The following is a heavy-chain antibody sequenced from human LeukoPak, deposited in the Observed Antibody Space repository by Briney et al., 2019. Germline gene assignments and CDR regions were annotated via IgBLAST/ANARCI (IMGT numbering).Heavy chain of an antibody. D-gene: IGHD3-22*01. Sequence: SGGSLRLSCAASGFTFSDYYMSWIRQAPGRGLEWVSYISGNSRTIYYADSVKGRFTISRDNAKNSLYLQMNSLRAEDTAVYYCARRYYSDSSGYLYWGQGTLVTVSS. CDR1: GFTFSDYY. CDR2: ISGNSRTI. J-gene: IGHJ4*02. CDR3: ARRYYSDSSGYLY. V-gene: IGHV3-11*04.